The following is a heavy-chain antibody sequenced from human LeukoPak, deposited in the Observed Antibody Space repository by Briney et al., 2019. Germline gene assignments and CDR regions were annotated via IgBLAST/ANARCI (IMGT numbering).Heavy chain of an antibody. Sequence: GRSLRLSCAASGFTFSSYGLHWVRQAPGKGLEWVAVIWYDGSNKYYADSVKGRFTISRDNSKNTLYLQMNSLRAEDTAVYYCARPTYSGSYYWFDYWGQGTLVTVSS. J-gene: IGHJ4*02. V-gene: IGHV3-33*08. D-gene: IGHD1-26*01. CDR3: ARPTYSGSYYWFDY. CDR1: GFTFSSYG. CDR2: IWYDGSNK.